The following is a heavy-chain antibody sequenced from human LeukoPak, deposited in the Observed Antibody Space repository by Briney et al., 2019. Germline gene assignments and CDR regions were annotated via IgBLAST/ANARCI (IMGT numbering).Heavy chain of an antibody. V-gene: IGHV4-4*07. CDR1: GGSISSYY. Sequence: PSETLSLTCTVSGGSISSYYWSWIRQPAGKGLEWIGRIYTSGSTNYNPSLKSRVTMSVDTSKNQFSLKLSSVTAADTAVYYCARVEIFGLNDAFDIWGQGTMVTVSS. J-gene: IGHJ3*02. CDR2: IYTSGST. CDR3: ARVEIFGLNDAFDI. D-gene: IGHD3/OR15-3a*01.